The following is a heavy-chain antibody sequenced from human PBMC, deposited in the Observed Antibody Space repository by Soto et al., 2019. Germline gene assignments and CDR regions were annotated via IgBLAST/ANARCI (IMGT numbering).Heavy chain of an antibody. CDR1: GGTFSSYA. Sequence: QVQLVQSGAEVKKPGSSVKVSCKASGGTFSSYAISWVRQAPGQGLEWMGGIIPIFGTANYAQKFQGRVTITADKSTSRAYMELSSLRSEDTAVYYCARYGYDYVWGSYRYTGWFDPWGQGTLVTVSS. D-gene: IGHD3-16*02. J-gene: IGHJ5*02. V-gene: IGHV1-69*06. CDR3: ARYGYDYVWGSYRYTGWFDP. CDR2: IIPIFGTA.